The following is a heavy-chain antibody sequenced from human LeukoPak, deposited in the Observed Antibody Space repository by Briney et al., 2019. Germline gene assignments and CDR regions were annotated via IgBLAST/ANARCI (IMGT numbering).Heavy chain of an antibody. Sequence: GGSLRLSRAASGFTVSSNYMSWVRQAPGKGLEWVSVIYSGGSTYYADSVKGRFTISRDNSKNTLYLQMNSLRAEDTAVYYCARGPSSDYWGQGTLVTVSS. CDR2: IYSGGST. CDR3: ARGPSSDY. CDR1: GFTVSSNY. J-gene: IGHJ4*02. V-gene: IGHV3-53*01.